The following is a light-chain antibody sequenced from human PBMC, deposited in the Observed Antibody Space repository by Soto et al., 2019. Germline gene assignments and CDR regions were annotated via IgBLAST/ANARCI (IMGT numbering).Light chain of an antibody. V-gene: IGKV3-20*01. CDR2: GAS. CDR3: QQYGSSPLT. J-gene: IGKJ4*01. CDR1: PSVSSN. Sequence: EIVLTQSPGTLSLSPGERATLSCRASPSVSSNLAWYQQQPGQAPRRLIYGASSRATGIPDRFSGSGSGTDFTLTISRLEPEDFAVYYCQQYGSSPLTFGGGTKVDIK.